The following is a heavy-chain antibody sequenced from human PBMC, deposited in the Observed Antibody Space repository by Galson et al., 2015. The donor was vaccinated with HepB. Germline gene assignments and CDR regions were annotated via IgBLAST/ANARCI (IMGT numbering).Heavy chain of an antibody. Sequence: SLRLSCAASGFTFSSYAMHWVRQAPGKGLEWVAVISYDGSNKYYADSVKGRFTISRDNSKNTLYLQMNSMRAEDTAVYYCATTDKKSKDIVVQPPTRWGQGTLVTVSS. D-gene: IGHD2-15*01. CDR1: GFTFSSYA. CDR3: ATTDKKSKDIVVQPPTR. V-gene: IGHV3-30-3*01. J-gene: IGHJ4*02. CDR2: ISYDGSNK.